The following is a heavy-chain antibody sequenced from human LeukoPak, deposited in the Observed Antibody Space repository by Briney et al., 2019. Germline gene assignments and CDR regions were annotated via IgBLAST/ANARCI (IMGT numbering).Heavy chain of an antibody. CDR2: ISAYNGNT. Sequence: AAVKVSCKASGYTFTSYGISWVRQAPGQGLAWMGWISAYNGNTNYAQNLQGRVTMTTDTSTSTAYMELRSLRSDDTAVYYCARDQRGRVGGYSYGIFDYWGQGTLVTVSS. CDR3: ARDQRGRVGGYSYGIFDY. CDR1: GYTFTSYG. V-gene: IGHV1-18*01. J-gene: IGHJ4*02. D-gene: IGHD5-18*01.